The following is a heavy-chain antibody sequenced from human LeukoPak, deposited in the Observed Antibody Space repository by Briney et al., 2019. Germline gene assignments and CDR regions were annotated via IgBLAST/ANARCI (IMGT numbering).Heavy chain of an antibody. CDR3: ARDRIAAAATDWFDP. CDR2: ISYDGSNK. D-gene: IGHD6-13*01. Sequence: GRSLRLSCAASEFTFSAYAMHWFRQAPGKGLEGVTVISYDGSNKYYADSVKGRFTISRDNYKNTLYLQMNSLRAEDTAVFYCARDRIAAAATDWFDPWGQGTLVTVSS. CDR1: EFTFSAYA. V-gene: IGHV3-30*04. J-gene: IGHJ5*02.